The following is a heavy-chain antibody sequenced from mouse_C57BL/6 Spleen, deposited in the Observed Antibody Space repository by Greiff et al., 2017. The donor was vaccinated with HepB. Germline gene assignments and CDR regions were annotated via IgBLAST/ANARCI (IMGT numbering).Heavy chain of an antibody. J-gene: IGHJ1*03. CDR3: AREGGGFWYFDV. CDR1: GYSITSGYY. CDR2: ISYDGSN. V-gene: IGHV3-6*01. Sequence: EVQLVESGPGLVKPSQSLSLTCSVTGYSITSGYYWNWIRQFPGNKLEWMGYISYDGSNNYNPSLKNRISITRDTSKNQFFLKLNSVTTEDTATYYCAREGGGFWYFDVWGTGTTVTVSS.